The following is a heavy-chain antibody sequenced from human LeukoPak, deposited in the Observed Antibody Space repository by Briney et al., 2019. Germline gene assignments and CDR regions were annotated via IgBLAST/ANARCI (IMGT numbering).Heavy chain of an antibody. D-gene: IGHD3-10*01. V-gene: IGHV4-59*01. Sequence: SETLSLTCTVSGGSISSYYWSWIRQPPGKGLEWIGYIYYSGSTYYNPSLKSRVTISVDTSKNQFSLKLSSVTAADTAVYYCARTRGDGAFDIWGQGTMVTVSS. CDR1: GGSISSYY. CDR2: IYYSGST. CDR3: ARTRGDGAFDI. J-gene: IGHJ3*02.